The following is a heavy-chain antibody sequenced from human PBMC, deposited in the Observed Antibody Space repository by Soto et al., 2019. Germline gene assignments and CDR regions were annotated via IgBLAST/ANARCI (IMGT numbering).Heavy chain of an antibody. CDR1: GGSISSYD. J-gene: IGHJ5*02. Sequence: SETLSLTCTVSGGSISSYDLSWIRQPPGKGLEWIGYIYYSGSTNYNPSLKSRVTISVDTSKNQFSLKLSSVTAADTAVYYCGRDVLMITFGGVIANNWFDPWGQGTLVTVSS. D-gene: IGHD3-16*02. CDR3: GRDVLMITFGGVIANNWFDP. CDR2: IYYSGST. V-gene: IGHV4-59*01.